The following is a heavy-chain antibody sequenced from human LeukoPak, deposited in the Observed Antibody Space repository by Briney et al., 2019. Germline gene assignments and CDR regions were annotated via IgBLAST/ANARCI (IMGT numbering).Heavy chain of an antibody. CDR3: ARDSSSWRIFDY. V-gene: IGHV3-21*01. CDR2: ISSSSSYK. J-gene: IGHJ4*02. CDR1: GYTFSSYS. Sequence: GGSLRLSCAASGYTFSSYSMNWVRQAPGKGLEWVSSISSSSSYKYYADSVKGRFTISRDNAKNSLYLQMNSLRAEDTAVYYCARDSSSWRIFDYWGQGTLVTVSS. D-gene: IGHD6-13*01.